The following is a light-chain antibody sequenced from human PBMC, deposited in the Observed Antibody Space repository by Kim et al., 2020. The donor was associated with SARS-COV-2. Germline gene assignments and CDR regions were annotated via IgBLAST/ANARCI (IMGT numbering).Light chain of an antibody. J-gene: IGLJ2*01. CDR3: QVWDSSTGVV. V-gene: IGLV3-9*01. CDR1: HNGSKN. Sequence: VALGQPARMTCWGKHNGSKNVHLYQQKPGQAPVLVIYRDSNRPSGIPERFSGSNSGNTATLTISRAQAGDEADYYCQVWDSSTGVVFGGGTQLTVL. CDR2: RDS.